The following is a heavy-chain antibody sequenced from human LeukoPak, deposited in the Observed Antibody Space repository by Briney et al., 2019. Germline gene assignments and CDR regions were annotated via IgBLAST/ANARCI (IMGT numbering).Heavy chain of an antibody. CDR1: GYSISSGYY. D-gene: IGHD1-26*01. Sequence: SETLSLTCAVSGYSISSGYYWGWIRQPPGKELEWIGSIYHSGSTYFNPSLRSRVTISVDTSKNQFSLKLTSVTAADTAVYYCARVHGRSVGATSSFDYWGQGTLVTVSS. CDR3: ARVHGRSVGATSSFDY. J-gene: IGHJ4*02. V-gene: IGHV4-38-2*01. CDR2: IYHSGST.